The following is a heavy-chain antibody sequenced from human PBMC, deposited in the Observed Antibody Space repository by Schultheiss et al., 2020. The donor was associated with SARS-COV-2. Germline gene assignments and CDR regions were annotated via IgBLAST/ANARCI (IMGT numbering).Heavy chain of an antibody. Sequence: GGSLRLSCAASGFTFSSYGMHWVRQAPGKGLEWVAVIWYDGSNKYYADSVKGRFTISRDNSKNTLYLQMNSLRAEDTAVYYCAREPSGWTRSGFDYWGQGALVTVSS. CDR2: IWYDGSNK. J-gene: IGHJ4*02. D-gene: IGHD6-19*01. CDR3: AREPSGWTRSGFDY. CDR1: GFTFSSYG. V-gene: IGHV3-33*01.